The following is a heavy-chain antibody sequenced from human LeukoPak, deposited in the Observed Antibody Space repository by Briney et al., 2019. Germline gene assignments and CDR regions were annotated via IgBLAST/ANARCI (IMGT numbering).Heavy chain of an antibody. CDR1: GFTFSNYG. CDR3: AKRKVATEYYFDY. J-gene: IGHJ4*02. D-gene: IGHD1-26*01. CDR2: ISYDGSIE. Sequence: PGGSLRLSCAASGFTFSNYGMHWVRQSPGKGLEWVAVISYDGSIEYYADSVKGRFTISRDDSRNTLYLQMNSLRAEDTAVYYCAKRKVATEYYFDYWGQGTLVTVSS. V-gene: IGHV3-30*18.